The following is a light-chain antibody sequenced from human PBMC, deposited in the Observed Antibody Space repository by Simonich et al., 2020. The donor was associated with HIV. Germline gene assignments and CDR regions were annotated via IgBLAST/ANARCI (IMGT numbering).Light chain of an antibody. Sequence: AIQLTQSPSSLSASVGDRVTITCRAIQGISSALAWYQQKPVKATKLLIYDASSLESGVPSRFSGSGSGTDFTLTISSLQPEDFATYYCQQFNSYPLTFGGGTKVEIK. CDR3: QQFNSYPLT. J-gene: IGKJ4*01. CDR2: DAS. CDR1: QGISSA. V-gene: IGKV1-13*02.